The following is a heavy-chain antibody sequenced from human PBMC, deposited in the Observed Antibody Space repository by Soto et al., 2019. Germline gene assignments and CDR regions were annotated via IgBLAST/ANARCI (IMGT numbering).Heavy chain of an antibody. CDR1: GFSLSGYW. CDR3: ARGRGWLHHY. V-gene: IGHV3-7*01. Sequence: GSLRLSCAASGFSLSGYWMNWVRQAPGKGLEWVAIIKQDGSDRYYVDSVKGRFTISRDNAKNSLYLQMSSLRVEDTALYYCARGRGWLHHYWGPGTLLTVST. J-gene: IGHJ4*02. CDR2: IKQDGSDR. D-gene: IGHD6-19*01.